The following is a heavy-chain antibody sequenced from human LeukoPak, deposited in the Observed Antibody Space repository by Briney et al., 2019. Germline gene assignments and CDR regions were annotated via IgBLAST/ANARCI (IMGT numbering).Heavy chain of an antibody. V-gene: IGHV4-59*01. J-gene: IGHJ4*02. CDR1: GGSISSYY. CDR2: IYYSGST. CDR3: ARDYYDSSGYSCGLDY. D-gene: IGHD3-22*01. Sequence: PSETLSLTCTVSGGSISSYYWSWIRQPPGKGLEWIGYIYYSGSTNYNPSLKSRVTISVETSKNQFSLKLSAVTAADTAVYYCARDYYDSSGYSCGLDYWGQGTLVTVSS.